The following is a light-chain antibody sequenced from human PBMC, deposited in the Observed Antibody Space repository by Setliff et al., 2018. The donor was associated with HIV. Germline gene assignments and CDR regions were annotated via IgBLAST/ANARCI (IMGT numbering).Light chain of an antibody. Sequence: QSALTQPASVSGSPGQSITISCTGTSGDVGRYNLVSWYQQQPGKPPKLMIYQASKRPSGVSNRFSGSKSGNTASLTISGLQAEDEADYYCCSYTNISTLIFGGGTK. CDR2: QAS. J-gene: IGLJ2*01. CDR3: CSYTNISTLI. V-gene: IGLV2-14*02. CDR1: SGDVGRYNL.